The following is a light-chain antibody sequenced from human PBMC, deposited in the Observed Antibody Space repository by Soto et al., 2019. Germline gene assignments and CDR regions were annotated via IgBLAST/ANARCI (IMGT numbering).Light chain of an antibody. Sequence: QSALTQPASVSGSPGQSITISCTGTSSDVGGYNYVSWYQQHPGKAPRLMIYEVTNRPSGVSNRFSGSKSGNRASLTISGLQAEDEADYYCSSYTSSSTGYVFGSGTKATVL. V-gene: IGLV2-14*01. CDR1: SSDVGGYNY. CDR3: SSYTSSSTGYV. CDR2: EVT. J-gene: IGLJ1*01.